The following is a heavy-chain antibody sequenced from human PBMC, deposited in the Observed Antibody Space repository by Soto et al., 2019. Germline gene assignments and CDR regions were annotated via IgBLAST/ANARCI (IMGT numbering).Heavy chain of an antibody. CDR1: GDSITSINNY. CDR2: IYYDGST. J-gene: IGHJ6*03. CDR3: TSVVMPGTRHMD. Sequence: SETLSLTCTVSGDSITSINNYWGWIRQPPGMGLEWIANIYYDGSTFYNPSFKSRVAMSIDTSKNQLSLNLTSVTATYTAGYYCTSVVMPGTRHMD. D-gene: IGHD2-2*01. V-gene: IGHV4-39*01.